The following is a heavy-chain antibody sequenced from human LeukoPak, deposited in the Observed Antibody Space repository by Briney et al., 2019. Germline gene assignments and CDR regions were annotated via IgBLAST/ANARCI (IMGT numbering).Heavy chain of an antibody. CDR2: ISYDGSNK. J-gene: IGHJ4*02. Sequence: PGRSLRLSCAASGFTFSSYGMHWVRQAPGKGLEWVAVISYDGSNKYYADSVKGRFTISRDNSKNTLYVQMNSLRDEDTALYYCAKDQRWESPHYLDSWGQGTLVTVSS. V-gene: IGHV3-30*18. CDR3: AKDQRWESPHYLDS. D-gene: IGHD1-26*01. CDR1: GFTFSSYG.